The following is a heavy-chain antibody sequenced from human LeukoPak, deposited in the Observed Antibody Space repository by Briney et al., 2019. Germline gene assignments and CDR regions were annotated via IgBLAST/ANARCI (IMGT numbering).Heavy chain of an antibody. CDR3: AKVGGGPGTTSNYYYTMGV. D-gene: IGHD1-1*01. CDR1: GYSFTSYA. Sequence: GASVKVSCKASGYSFTSYAIHWVRQAPGQRLEWMGWINAGNGDTKYSQKFQDRVTITRDTSANTAYMELSSLRSEDTAVYYCAKVGGGPGTTSNYYYTMGVWGQGTTGTVSS. J-gene: IGHJ6*02. CDR2: INAGNGDT. V-gene: IGHV1-3*01.